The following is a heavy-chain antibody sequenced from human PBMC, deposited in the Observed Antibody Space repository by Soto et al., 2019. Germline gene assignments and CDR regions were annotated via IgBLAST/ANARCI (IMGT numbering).Heavy chain of an antibody. CDR1: GGTFSRYA. CDR2: IIPIFGTA. J-gene: IGHJ4*02. Sequence: GASVKVSCKASGGTFSRYAISWVRQAPGQGLEWMGGIIPIFGTANYAQKFQGRVTITADESTSTAYMELSSLRSEDTAVYYCARGLNDYFSSIVYWCQGTLVTVSS. D-gene: IGHD4-17*01. CDR3: ARGLNDYFSSIVY. V-gene: IGHV1-69*13.